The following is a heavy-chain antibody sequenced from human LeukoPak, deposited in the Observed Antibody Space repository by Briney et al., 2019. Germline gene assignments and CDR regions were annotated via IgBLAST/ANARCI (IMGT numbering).Heavy chain of an antibody. CDR1: GSSFTNYW. CDR3: ARTAGYYGSGSYYGDAFNI. CDR2: IYPGDSDT. D-gene: IGHD3-10*01. V-gene: IGHV5-51*01. Sequence: GESLKISCKGSGSSFTNYWIAWVRQMPGKGLEWMGIIYPGDSDTRYSPSFQGQGTISADKSISTACLQWSSLKASDTAMYYCARTAGYYGSGSYYGDAFNIWGQGTMVTVSS. J-gene: IGHJ3*02.